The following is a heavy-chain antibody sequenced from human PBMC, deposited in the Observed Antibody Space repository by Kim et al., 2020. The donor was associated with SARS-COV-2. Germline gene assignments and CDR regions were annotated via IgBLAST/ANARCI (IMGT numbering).Heavy chain of an antibody. Sequence: YADSVKGRFTISRDNAKNSLYLQMNSLRAEDTAVHYCASYAPVGGVAFDIWGQGTMVTVSS. J-gene: IGHJ3*02. V-gene: IGHV3-11*06. CDR3: ASYAPVGGVAFDI. D-gene: IGHD1-26*01.